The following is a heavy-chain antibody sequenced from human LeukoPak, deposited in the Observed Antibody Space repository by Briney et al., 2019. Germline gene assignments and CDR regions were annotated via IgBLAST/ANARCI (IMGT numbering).Heavy chain of an antibody. Sequence: GGSLRLSCAASGFTFDDYGMSWVRQAPGKGLEWVSGINWNGGSTGYADSVKGRFTISRDNSKNTLYLQMNSLRAEDTAVYYCAKGPLVRYAGSYFFDYWGQGTLVTVSS. CDR2: INWNGGST. CDR3: AKGPLVRYAGSYFFDY. D-gene: IGHD3-10*02. V-gene: IGHV3-20*04. J-gene: IGHJ4*02. CDR1: GFTFDDYG.